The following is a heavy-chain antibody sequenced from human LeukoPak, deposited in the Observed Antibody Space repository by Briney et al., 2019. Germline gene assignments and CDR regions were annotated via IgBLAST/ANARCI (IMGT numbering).Heavy chain of an antibody. CDR1: GLTVSSNF. J-gene: IGHJ6*02. CDR2: IYSGGST. Sequence: GGSLRLSCAASGLTVSSNFMTWVRQAPGKGLDWVSIIYSGGSTYNADSVKGRFTISRDNSKNTLYLQMNSLRAEDTAVYYCARQYCSGGNCFYGMDVWGQGTTVTVSS. V-gene: IGHV3-66*04. CDR3: ARQYCSGGNCFYGMDV. D-gene: IGHD2-15*01.